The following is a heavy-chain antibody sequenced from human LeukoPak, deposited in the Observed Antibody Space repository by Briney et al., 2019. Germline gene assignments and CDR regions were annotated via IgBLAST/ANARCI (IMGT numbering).Heavy chain of an antibody. V-gene: IGHV4-4*02. J-gene: IGHJ4*02. CDR1: GGSISNSNW. CDR2: IFHSGST. D-gene: IGHD3-9*01. CDR3: ARASYDFLTAYYIDY. Sequence: SETLSLTCAVSGGSISNSNWWSWVRQSPGKGLEWIGEIFHSGSTNYNPSLKSRVAISVDKSKNQFSLKLTSVTAADTGVYFCARASYDFLTAYYIDYWGQGTLVTVSA.